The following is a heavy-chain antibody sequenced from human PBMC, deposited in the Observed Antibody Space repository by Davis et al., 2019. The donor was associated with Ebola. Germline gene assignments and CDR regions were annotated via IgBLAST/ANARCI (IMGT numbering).Heavy chain of an antibody. D-gene: IGHD1-20*01. Sequence: SETLSLTCTVSGGSMSSYYWSWIRQPPGKGLEWMGNIYYSGATNYNPSLMTRVTISRDTSKNHFSLKLNSVTAADTAVYYCAAYNWNNWFEPWGQGTLVTVSS. CDR2: IYYSGAT. CDR1: GGSMSSYY. V-gene: IGHV4-59*01. CDR3: AAYNWNNWFEP. J-gene: IGHJ5*02.